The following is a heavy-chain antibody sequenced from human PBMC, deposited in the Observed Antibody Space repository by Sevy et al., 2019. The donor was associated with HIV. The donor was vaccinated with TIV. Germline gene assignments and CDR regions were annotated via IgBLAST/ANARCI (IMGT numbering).Heavy chain of an antibody. D-gene: IGHD3-10*01. Sequence: GGSLRLSCAASGFTFSTYTMNWVRQAPRKGLEWVSSISSSSNYIYYADSLKGRFTISRDNAKNSVYLQMNSLRAEDTAVYYCARPYGSGSWEAFDIWGQGTMVTVSS. V-gene: IGHV3-21*01. CDR3: ARPYGSGSWEAFDI. J-gene: IGHJ3*02. CDR2: ISSSSNYI. CDR1: GFTFSTYT.